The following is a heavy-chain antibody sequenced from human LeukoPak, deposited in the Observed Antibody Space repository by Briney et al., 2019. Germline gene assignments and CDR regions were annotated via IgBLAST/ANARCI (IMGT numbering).Heavy chain of an antibody. Sequence: SETLSLTCTVSGGSISSYYWSWIRQPAGKGLEWIGRIYTSGSTNYNPSLKSRVTMSVDTSKNQFSLKLSSVTAADTAVYYCARDSPGYCSSTSCRKFDPWGQGTLVTASS. D-gene: IGHD2-2*01. CDR1: GGSISSYY. CDR3: ARDSPGYCSSTSCRKFDP. CDR2: IYTSGST. J-gene: IGHJ5*02. V-gene: IGHV4-4*07.